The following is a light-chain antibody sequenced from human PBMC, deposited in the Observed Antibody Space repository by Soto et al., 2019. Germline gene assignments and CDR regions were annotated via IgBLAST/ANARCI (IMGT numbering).Light chain of an antibody. V-gene: IGLV2-23*02. J-gene: IGLJ1*01. CDR1: SSDVGSYNL. Sequence: QSVLTQPASVSGSPGRWITISCTGTSSDVGSYNLVSWYQQHPGKASKLMIYEVSKRPSGVSNRLSGSKSGNTASLTISGLQAEDESDYYCCSYAGSSYVFGTGTKVTVL. CDR2: EVS. CDR3: CSYAGSSYV.